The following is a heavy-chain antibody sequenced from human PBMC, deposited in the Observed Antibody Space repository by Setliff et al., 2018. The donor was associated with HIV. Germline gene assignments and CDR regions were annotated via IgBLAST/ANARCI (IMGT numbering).Heavy chain of an antibody. Sequence: GASVKVSCKASGYTFTDNYIHWVRQAPGQGLEWVGWINPSSGATNYAQKFQGRVTMTRNTSISTAYMELSRLRSDDTAVYYCARDRIWNYVRGYYYYVYMDVWGKGTTVTVS. CDR2: INPSSGAT. V-gene: IGHV1-2*02. D-gene: IGHD1-7*01. CDR3: ARDRIWNYVRGYYYYVYMDV. J-gene: IGHJ6*03. CDR1: GYTFTDNY.